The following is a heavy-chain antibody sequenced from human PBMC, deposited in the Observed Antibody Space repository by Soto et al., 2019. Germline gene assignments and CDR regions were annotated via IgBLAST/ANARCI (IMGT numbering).Heavy chain of an antibody. J-gene: IGHJ5*02. Sequence: SVKVSCKASGGTFSSYAISWVRQAPGQGLEWMGGIIPIFGTANYAQKFQGRVTITEDESTSTAYMELSSLSSEDTAVYYCARTPVYCSGGGCYRAYNWFDPWGQGTLVTVSS. CDR2: IIPIFGTA. D-gene: IGHD2-15*01. CDR1: GGTFSSYA. CDR3: ARTPVYCSGGGCYRAYNWFDP. V-gene: IGHV1-69*13.